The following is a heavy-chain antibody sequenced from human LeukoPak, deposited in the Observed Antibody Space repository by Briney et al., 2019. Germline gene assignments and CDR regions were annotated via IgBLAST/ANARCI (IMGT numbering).Heavy chain of an antibody. J-gene: IGHJ3*02. CDR1: GYSISSGYY. V-gene: IGHV4-38-2*01. CDR3: ARRVDYYDSSGYVGAFDI. CDR2: ICHSGST. D-gene: IGHD3-22*01. Sequence: SETLSLTCAVSGYSISSGYYWGWIRQPPGKGLEWIGSICHSGSTYYNPSLKSRVTISVDTSKSQFSLKLSSVTAADTAVYCCARRVDYYDSSGYVGAFDIWGQGTMVTVSS.